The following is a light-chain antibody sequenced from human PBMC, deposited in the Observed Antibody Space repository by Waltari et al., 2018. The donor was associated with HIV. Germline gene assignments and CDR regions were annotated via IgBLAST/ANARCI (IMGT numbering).Light chain of an antibody. CDR2: NGS. CDR1: NIGSKS. V-gene: IGLV3-21*04. J-gene: IGLJ1*01. CDR3: QVWDSSSDHPGV. Sequence: SYVLTQPPSVSVAPGKTARITCGGNNIGSKSVHWYQQKPGQAPVLVIYNGSDRPSGIPERFSGSNSGNTATLTISRVEAGDEADYYCQVWDSSSDHPGVFGTGTKVTVL.